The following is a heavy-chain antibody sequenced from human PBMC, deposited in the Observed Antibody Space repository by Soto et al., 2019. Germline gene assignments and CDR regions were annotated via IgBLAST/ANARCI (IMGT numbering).Heavy chain of an antibody. V-gene: IGHV3-30-3*01. CDR2: ISYDGSNK. J-gene: IGHJ6*02. Sequence: QVQLVESGGGVVQPGRSLRLSCAASGFTFSSYAMHWVRQAPGKGLEWVAVISYDGSNKYYADSVKGRFTISRDNSKNTLYLQMNSLRAEDTAVYYCARDRGSSWSHYYYYGMDVWGQGTTVTVSS. CDR3: ARDRGSSWSHYYYYGMDV. D-gene: IGHD6-13*01. CDR1: GFTFSSYA.